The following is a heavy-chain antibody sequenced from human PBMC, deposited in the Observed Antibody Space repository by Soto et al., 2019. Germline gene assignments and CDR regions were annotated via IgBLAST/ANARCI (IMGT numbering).Heavy chain of an antibody. Sequence: PGGSLRLSCAASGFTFSSYAMSWVRQAPGKGLEWVSAISGSVGSTYYADSVKGRLTISRDNSKNTLYLQMNSLRAEDTAVYYCAKRMDTAMTRPAFYYYYYGMDVWGQGTRVTVSS. CDR1: GFTFSSYA. V-gene: IGHV3-23*01. J-gene: IGHJ6*02. CDR3: AKRMDTAMTRPAFYYYYYGMDV. CDR2: ISGSVGST. D-gene: IGHD5-18*01.